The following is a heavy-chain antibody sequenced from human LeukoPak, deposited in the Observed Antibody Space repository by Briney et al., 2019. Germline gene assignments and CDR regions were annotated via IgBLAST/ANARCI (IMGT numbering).Heavy chain of an antibody. J-gene: IGHJ4*02. D-gene: IGHD3-10*01. CDR2: ISGSGGST. CDR3: ERGVTIPFFDY. V-gene: IGHV3-23*01. CDR1: GFTFSSYA. Sequence: PGGSLRLSCAISGFTFSSYAMSWVRQAPGKGLEWVSAISGSGGSTYYADSVKGRFTISRDDSKNTLYLRMNSLRAEDTAVYYCERGVTIPFFDYWGQGTLVTVSS.